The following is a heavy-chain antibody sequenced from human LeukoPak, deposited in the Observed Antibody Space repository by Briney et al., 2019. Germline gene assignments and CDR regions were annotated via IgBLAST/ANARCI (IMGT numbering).Heavy chain of an antibody. D-gene: IGHD6-19*01. CDR3: AVSGAGPYLDGMDV. Sequence: GGSLRLSCAASGFTFDDYAMHWVRQAPGKGLEWVSGISWNSGSIGYADSVKGRFTISRDNAKNSLYLQMNSLRAEDTALYYCAVSGAGPYLDGMDVWGQGTTVTVSS. V-gene: IGHV3-9*01. CDR2: ISWNSGSI. J-gene: IGHJ6*02. CDR1: GFTFDDYA.